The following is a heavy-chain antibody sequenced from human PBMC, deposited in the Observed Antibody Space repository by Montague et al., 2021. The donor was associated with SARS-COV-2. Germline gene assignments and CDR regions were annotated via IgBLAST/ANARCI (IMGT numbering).Heavy chain of an antibody. CDR1: GFSLSTSGMC. Sequence: PALVKPTQTLTLTCTFSGFSLSTSGMCMTWIRQPPGKALKWLARIDWDGDKYYNTSLKSRLTISKDTSKNLVVLTMTNMDPVDTATYYCARGPSDTYYYNGMDVWGRGTTVTVSS. CDR3: ARGPSDTYYYNGMDV. CDR2: IDWDGDK. J-gene: IGHJ6*02. V-gene: IGHV2-70*11.